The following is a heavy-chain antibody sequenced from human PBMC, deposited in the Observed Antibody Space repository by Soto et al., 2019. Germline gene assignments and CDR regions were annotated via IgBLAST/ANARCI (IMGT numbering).Heavy chain of an antibody. CDR2: ISYDGSNK. J-gene: IGHJ4*02. CDR3: ARDRSSGWQTDY. V-gene: IGHV3-30-3*01. D-gene: IGHD6-19*01. Sequence: QVQLVESGGGVVQPGRSLRLSCAASGFTFSSYAMHWVRQAPGKGLEWVAVISYDGSNKYYADSVKGRFTISRDNSKNTLYLQMSSLRAEDTAVYYCARDRSSGWQTDYWGQGTLVTVSS. CDR1: GFTFSSYA.